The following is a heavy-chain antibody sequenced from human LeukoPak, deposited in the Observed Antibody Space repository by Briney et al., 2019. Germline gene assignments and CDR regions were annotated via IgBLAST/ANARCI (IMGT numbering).Heavy chain of an antibody. CDR1: GGTFSSYA. D-gene: IGHD1-26*01. V-gene: IGHV1-69*04. CDR3: ARINSGSQAEGMDV. Sequence: ASVKVSCKASGGTFSSYAISWVRQAPGQGLEWKGRIIPILGIANYAQKFQGRVTITADKSTSTAYMELSSLRSEDTAVYYCARINSGSQAEGMDVWGQGTTVTVSS. J-gene: IGHJ6*02. CDR2: IIPILGIA.